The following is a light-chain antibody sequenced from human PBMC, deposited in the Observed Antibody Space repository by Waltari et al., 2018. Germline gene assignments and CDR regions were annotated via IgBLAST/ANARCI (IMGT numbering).Light chain of an antibody. V-gene: IGKV3-11*01. CDR3: QQRYNWPLT. CDR2: DAS. CDR1: QSVNSY. J-gene: IGKJ4*01. Sequence: PGERATLSCRASQSVNSYLAWYQQKPGQAPRLVIHDASNRAAGTPARFSGSGSGTDFTLTISNLEPEDFAVYYCQQRYNWPLTFGGGTKVEIK.